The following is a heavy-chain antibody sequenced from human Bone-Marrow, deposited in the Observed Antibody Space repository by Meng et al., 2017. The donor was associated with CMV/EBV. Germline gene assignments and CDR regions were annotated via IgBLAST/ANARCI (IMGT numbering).Heavy chain of an antibody. D-gene: IGHD2-15*01. CDR2: ISYDGSNK. J-gene: IGHJ5*02. V-gene: IGHV3-30-3*01. CDR1: GFTFSSYA. Sequence: GGSLRLSCAASGFTFSSYAMHWVRQAPGKGLEWVAVISYDGSNKYYADSVKSRFTISRDNSKNTLYLQMNSLRAEDTAVYYCARALCLGVIFSSPLSSWFQGTLVTVSS. CDR3: ARALCLGVIFSSPLSS.